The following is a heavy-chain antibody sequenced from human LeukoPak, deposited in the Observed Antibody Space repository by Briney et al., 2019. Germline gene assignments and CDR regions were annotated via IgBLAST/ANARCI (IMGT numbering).Heavy chain of an antibody. J-gene: IGHJ6*02. V-gene: IGHV3-48*01. D-gene: IGHD6-13*01. CDR2: ISSSSATI. Sequence: PGGSLRLSCAASGFTFTTYTMNWVRQAPGKGLEWVSHISSSSATIYYADSVKGRFTISRDNAKNSLYLQMNSLRAEDTAVYYCARAAAGRAYYHYGMDVWGQGTTVTVSS. CDR3: ARAAAGRAYYHYGMDV. CDR1: GFTFTTYT.